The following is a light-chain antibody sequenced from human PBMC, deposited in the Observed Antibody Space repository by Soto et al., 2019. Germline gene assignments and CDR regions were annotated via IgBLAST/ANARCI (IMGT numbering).Light chain of an antibody. V-gene: IGLV4-60*02. CDR1: SGHSSYI. J-gene: IGLJ3*02. Sequence: QSVLHQSSSASASLGSSVKLTCTLSSGHSSYIIAWHQQQPGKAPRYLMKLEGSGSYNKGSGVPDRFSGSSSGADRYLTISNHQFEDAADYYCDTWDIKTRVFGGGTQLTVL. CDR2: LEGSGSY. CDR3: DTWDIKTRV.